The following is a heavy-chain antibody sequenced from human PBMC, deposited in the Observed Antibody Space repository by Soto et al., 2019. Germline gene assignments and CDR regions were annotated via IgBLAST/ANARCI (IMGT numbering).Heavy chain of an antibody. D-gene: IGHD3-3*01. CDR1: GGTFSSYA. CDR3: ARDHPDYDFWSGYYTRRFGYYGMDV. CDR2: IIPIFGTA. Sequence: QVQLVQSGAEVKKPGSSVKVSCKASGGTFSSYAISWVRQAPGQGREWMGGIIPIFGTANYAQKFQGRVTITADKSTSTAYMELSSLRSEDTAVYYCARDHPDYDFWSGYYTRRFGYYGMDVWGQGTTVTVSS. J-gene: IGHJ6*02. V-gene: IGHV1-69*06.